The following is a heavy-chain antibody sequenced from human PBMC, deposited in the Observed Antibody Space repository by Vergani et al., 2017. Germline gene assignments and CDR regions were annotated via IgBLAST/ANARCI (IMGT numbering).Heavy chain of an antibody. Sequence: EVQLLESGGGLVQPGGSLRLSCAASGFTFSSYAMSWVRQAPGKGLEWVSAISGSGGSTSYADSVKGRFTISIDNSKNTLYLQMNSLRAEDTAVYYCAKQGYYYDSSGYYFDYWGQGTLVTVSS. CDR3: AKQGYYYDSSGYYFDY. J-gene: IGHJ4*02. V-gene: IGHV3-23*01. CDR2: ISGSGGST. D-gene: IGHD3-22*01. CDR1: GFTFSSYA.